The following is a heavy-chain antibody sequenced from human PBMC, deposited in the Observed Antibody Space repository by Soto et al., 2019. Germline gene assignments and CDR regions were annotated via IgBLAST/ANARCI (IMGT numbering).Heavy chain of an antibody. CDR1: GYSFTSYW. V-gene: IGHV5-51*01. CDR2: IYPGDSDT. CDR3: SRLMYYDYAIVDF. J-gene: IGHJ4*02. Sequence: PGESLKISCKGSGYSFTSYWIGWVRQMPGKGLEWMGIIYPGDSDTRYSPSFQGQVTISADKSISTAYLQWSSLKASDTAMYYFSRLMYYDYAIVDFWGQGTLGTGSS. D-gene: IGHD3-16*01.